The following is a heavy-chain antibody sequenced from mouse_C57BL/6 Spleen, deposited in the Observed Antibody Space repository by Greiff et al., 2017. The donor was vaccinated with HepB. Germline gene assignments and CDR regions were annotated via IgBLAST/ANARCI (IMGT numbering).Heavy chain of an antibody. Sequence: VQLQQSGPELVKPGASVKIPCKASGYTFTDYNMDWVKQSHGKSLEWIGDINPNNGGTIYNQKFKGKATLTVDKSSSTAYMELRSLSSEDTAVYYGTRAYYGSSYGYFDVWGTGTTVTVSS. CDR3: TRAYYGSSYGYFDV. J-gene: IGHJ1*03. CDR2: INPNNGGT. V-gene: IGHV1-18*01. CDR1: GYTFTDYN. D-gene: IGHD1-1*01.